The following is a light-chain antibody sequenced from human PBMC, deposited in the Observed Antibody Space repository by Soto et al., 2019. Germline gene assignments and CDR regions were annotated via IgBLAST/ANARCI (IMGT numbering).Light chain of an antibody. Sequence: QSALTQPASVSGSPGQSITISCTGTSSDVGSYNLVSWYQQHPGKAPKLMIYEGSKRPSGVSNRFSGSKSGNTASLTISGLQAKDEADYYCCSYAGSSVVVFGGGTKLTVL. J-gene: IGLJ2*01. CDR1: SSDVGSYNL. CDR3: CSYAGSSVVV. V-gene: IGLV2-23*01. CDR2: EGS.